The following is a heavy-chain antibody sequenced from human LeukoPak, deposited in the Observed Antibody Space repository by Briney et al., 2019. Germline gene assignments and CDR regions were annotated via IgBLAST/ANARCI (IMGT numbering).Heavy chain of an antibody. D-gene: IGHD2-21*02. CDR3: AGQSGGDPDFDH. Sequence: PSETLSLTCTVSGGSISSSNSYWGWIRQSPGKGLEWIGSISYSGSTHYNPSLKSRVTISGDPSKTQFSLKLTSVTAADTAMHYCAGQSGGDPDFDHWGQGTLVTVSS. CDR2: ISYSGST. J-gene: IGHJ4*02. CDR1: GGSISSSNSY. V-gene: IGHV4-39*07.